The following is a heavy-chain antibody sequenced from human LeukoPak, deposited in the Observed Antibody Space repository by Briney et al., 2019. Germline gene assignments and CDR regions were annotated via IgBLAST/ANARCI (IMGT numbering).Heavy chain of an antibody. CDR2: INHSGST. CDR1: GGSFSGYY. Sequence: PSETLSLTCAVYGGSFSGYYWSWTRQPPGKGLEWIGEINHSGSTNYNPSLKSRVTISVDTSKNQFSLKLSSVTAADTAVYYCARGSGTVTTDYWGQGTLVTVSS. D-gene: IGHD4-17*01. J-gene: IGHJ4*02. V-gene: IGHV4-34*01. CDR3: ARGSGTVTTDY.